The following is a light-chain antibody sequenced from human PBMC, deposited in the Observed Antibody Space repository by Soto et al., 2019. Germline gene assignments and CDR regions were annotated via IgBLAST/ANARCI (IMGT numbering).Light chain of an antibody. V-gene: IGKV3-15*01. J-gene: IGKJ1*01. CDR1: QSVSSN. Sequence: EIVMTQSPSTLSASTGERVTLPCRASQSVSSNLAWYQQKPGKAPRLLIYAASTRDTGIPARFSGSGSGTEFTLTISSLQSEDFAVYYCQQYNNWPRTFGQGTKVDIK. CDR3: QQYNNWPRT. CDR2: AAS.